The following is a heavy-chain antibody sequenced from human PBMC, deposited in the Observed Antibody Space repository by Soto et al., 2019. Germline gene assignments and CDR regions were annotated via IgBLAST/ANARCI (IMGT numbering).Heavy chain of an antibody. Sequence: PSETLSLTCAVSGGSISSSNWWSWVRQPPGKGLEWIGEIYHSGSTNYNPSLKSRVTISVDKSKNQFSLKLSSVTAADTAVYYCARESVLRYFDETASNWFDPWGQGTLVTVSS. CDR3: ARESVLRYFDETASNWFDP. V-gene: IGHV4-4*02. CDR2: IYHSGST. CDR1: GGSISSSNW. J-gene: IGHJ5*02. D-gene: IGHD3-9*01.